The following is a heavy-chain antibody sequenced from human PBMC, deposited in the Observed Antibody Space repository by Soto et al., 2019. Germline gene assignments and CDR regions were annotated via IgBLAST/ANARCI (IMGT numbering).Heavy chain of an antibody. J-gene: IGHJ6*02. D-gene: IGHD3-3*01. Sequence: KPSETLSLTCTVSGGSISSSSYYWGWIRQPPGKGLEWIGSIYYSGSTYYNPSLKSRVTISVDTSKNQFSLKLSSVTAADTAVYYCTLRFLEWLPNYGMDVWGQGTTVTVSS. CDR2: IYYSGST. V-gene: IGHV4-39*01. CDR1: GGSISSSSYY. CDR3: TLRFLEWLPNYGMDV.